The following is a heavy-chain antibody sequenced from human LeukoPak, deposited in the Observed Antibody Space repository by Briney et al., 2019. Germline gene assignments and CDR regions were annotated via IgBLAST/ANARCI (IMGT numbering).Heavy chain of an antibody. CDR1: GGSISSSSYY. J-gene: IGHJ4*02. CDR2: IYYSGST. Sequence: SETLSLTCTVSGGSISSSSYYWGWIRQPPGKGLEWIGSIYYSGSTYYNPSLKSRVTISVDTSKNQFSLKLSSVTAADSAVYYCASTPKRGYTYGFDFWGPGTLVTVSS. V-gene: IGHV4-39*01. CDR3: ASTPKRGYTYGFDF. D-gene: IGHD5-18*01.